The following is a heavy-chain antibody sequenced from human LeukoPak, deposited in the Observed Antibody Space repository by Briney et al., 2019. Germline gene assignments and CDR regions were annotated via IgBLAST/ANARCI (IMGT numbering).Heavy chain of an antibody. CDR3: AGRYSSSWYNPPPYYYYYMDV. CDR2: IIPIFGTA. Sequence: SVKASCKASGGTFSSYTISWVRQAPGQGLEWMGGIIPIFGTANYAQKFQGRVTITADESTSTAYMELSSLRSEDTAVYYCAGRYSSSWYNPPPYYYYYMDVWGKGTTVTVSS. J-gene: IGHJ6*03. V-gene: IGHV1-69*13. D-gene: IGHD6-13*01. CDR1: GGTFSSYT.